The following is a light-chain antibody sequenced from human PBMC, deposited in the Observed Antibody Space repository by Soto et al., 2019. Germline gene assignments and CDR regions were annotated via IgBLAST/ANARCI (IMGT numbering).Light chain of an antibody. J-gene: IGLJ1*01. CDR3: SSYTSSSYYV. Sequence: QSALTQPASVSGSPGESITVSCTGIISNALVSWYQQHPGKAPKLMIYEDTKRPSGVSSRFSGSKSGNTASLTISDLQAEDEAIYYCSSYTSSSYYVFGTGTKVTVL. V-gene: IGLV2-14*02. CDR2: EDT. CDR1: ISNAL.